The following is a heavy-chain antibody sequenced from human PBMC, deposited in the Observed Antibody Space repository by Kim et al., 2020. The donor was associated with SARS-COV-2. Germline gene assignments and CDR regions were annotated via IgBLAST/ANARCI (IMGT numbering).Heavy chain of an antibody. Sequence: SETLSLTCTVSGGSISSYYWSWIRQPPGRGLGWIGYFDYRGATNSNPSLKSQVTLSVTTSKTTFSLKLSPVTSADTAVYYCPGHRGRDMGGKALAVTNY. CDR3: PGHRGRDMGGKALAVTNY. D-gene: IGHD6-19*01. CDR1: GGSISSYY. J-gene: IGHJ4*01. CDR2: FDYRGAT. V-gene: IGHV4-59*08.